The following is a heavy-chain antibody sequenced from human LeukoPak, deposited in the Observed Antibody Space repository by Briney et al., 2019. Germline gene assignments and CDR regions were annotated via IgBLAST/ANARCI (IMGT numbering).Heavy chain of an antibody. Sequence: ASVTVSCKASGYTFTSYYMHWVRQAPGQGLEWMGIINPSGGSTSYAQKFQGRVTMARDTSTSTVYMELSSLRSEDTAVYYCARDRVGATSDHYYYYGMDVWGQGTTVTVSS. CDR2: INPSGGST. CDR3: ARDRVGATSDHYYYYGMDV. V-gene: IGHV1-46*01. CDR1: GYTFTSYY. D-gene: IGHD1-26*01. J-gene: IGHJ6*02.